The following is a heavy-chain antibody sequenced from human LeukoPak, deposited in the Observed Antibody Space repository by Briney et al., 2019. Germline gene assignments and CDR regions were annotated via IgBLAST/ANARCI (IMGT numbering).Heavy chain of an antibody. D-gene: IGHD1-26*01. CDR1: GFTFNNYA. CDR3: AKAGWYSAKTYATYDDAYDI. V-gene: IGHV3-23*01. J-gene: IGHJ3*02. Sequence: PGGSLRLSCAASGFTFNNYAMSWVRQAPGKGLEWVSAISAGGGGTYYADSVKGRFTISRDNSKKKVFLQMNSLRADDTAVYYCAKAGWYSAKTYATYDDAYDIWGQGIMVTVSS. CDR2: ISAGGGGT.